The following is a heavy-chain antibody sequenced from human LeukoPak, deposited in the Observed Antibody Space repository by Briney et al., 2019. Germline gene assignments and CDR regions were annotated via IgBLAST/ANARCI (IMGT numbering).Heavy chain of an antibody. V-gene: IGHV1-18*01. CDR2: ISAYNGNT. CDR3: AREGPGVPNRHDAFDI. D-gene: IGHD3-10*01. CDR1: GYTFTSYG. J-gene: IGHJ3*02. Sequence: GASVKVSCKASGYTFTSYGISWVRQAPGQGLEWMGWISAYNGNTNYAQKLQGRVTMTTDTSTSTAYMELRSLRSDDTAVYYCAREGPGVPNRHDAFDIWGQGTMVTVSS.